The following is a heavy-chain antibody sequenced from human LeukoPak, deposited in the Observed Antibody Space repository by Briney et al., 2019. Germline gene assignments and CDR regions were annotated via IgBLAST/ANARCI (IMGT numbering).Heavy chain of an antibody. CDR2: IITVLNIT. CDR3: ARDQGLNAPRPYGLDV. Sequence: ASVKVSCKASGVTFSSYSITWVRQAPGQGLEWMGRIITVLNITTYAQKFQGSVTITAATSTRTVYMELSSLRSEETAVYYCARDQGLNAPRPYGLDVWGQGTTVIVS. V-gene: IGHV1-69*04. CDR1: GVTFSSYS. J-gene: IGHJ6*02.